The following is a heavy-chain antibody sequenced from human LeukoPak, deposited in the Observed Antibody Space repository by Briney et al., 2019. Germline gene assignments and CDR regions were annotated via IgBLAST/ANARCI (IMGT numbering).Heavy chain of an antibody. CDR3: ARDVRYFDWSTVGIFDY. J-gene: IGHJ4*02. CDR2: ISAYNGNT. CDR1: GYTFTSYA. V-gene: IGHV1-18*01. D-gene: IGHD3-9*01. Sequence: ASVKVSCKASGYTFTSYAMNWVRQAPGQGLEWMGWISAYNGNTNYAQKLQGRVTMTTDTSTSTAYMELRSLRSDDTAMYYCARDVRYFDWSTVGIFDYWGQGTLVTVSS.